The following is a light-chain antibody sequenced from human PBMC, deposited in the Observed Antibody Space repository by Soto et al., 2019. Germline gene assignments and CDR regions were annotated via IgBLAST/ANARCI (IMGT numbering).Light chain of an antibody. CDR1: QSVFNNH. CDR2: GAS. CDR3: QQYGSSPTT. V-gene: IGKV3-20*01. Sequence: EIVLTQSPGTLSLSPGERATLSCRPSQSVFNNHIGWYQQKPGKAPRXXIFGASIRATGIPDRFSGSGSGTEFTLTISRLEPEDFAVYYCQQYGSSPTTFGQGTKVDIK. J-gene: IGKJ1*01.